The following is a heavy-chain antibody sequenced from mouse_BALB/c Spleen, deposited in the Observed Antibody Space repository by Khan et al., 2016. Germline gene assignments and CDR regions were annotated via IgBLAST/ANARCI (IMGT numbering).Heavy chain of an antibody. CDR2: ISDGGSYT. D-gene: IGHD1-1*02. V-gene: IGHV5-4*02. CDR3: ARTYGNYGYFDV. Sequence: EVELVESGGGLVKPGGSLKLSCAASGFTFSDYYMYWVRQTPEKRLEWVATISDGGSYTYYPDSVKGRFTISRDNAKNNLYLHMSSLKSEAAAMYYCARTYGNYGYFDVWGAGTTVTVSS. J-gene: IGHJ1*01. CDR1: GFTFSDYY.